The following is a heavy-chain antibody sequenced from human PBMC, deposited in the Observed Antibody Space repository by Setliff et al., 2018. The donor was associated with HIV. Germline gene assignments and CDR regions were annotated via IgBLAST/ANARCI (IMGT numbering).Heavy chain of an antibody. D-gene: IGHD6-6*01. CDR3: ARHDGMKAARRYNNDYMDV. V-gene: IGHV4-34*01. CDR1: GGSFSGNY. Sequence: SETLSLTCAIYGGSFSGNYWSWIRQPPGKGLEWIGEINYSGTTNHNPSLKSRVTISVDTSKKQFSLKLNSVTAADSAVYYCARHDGMKAARRYNNDYMDVWGKGTTVTVSS. J-gene: IGHJ6*03. CDR2: INYSGTT.